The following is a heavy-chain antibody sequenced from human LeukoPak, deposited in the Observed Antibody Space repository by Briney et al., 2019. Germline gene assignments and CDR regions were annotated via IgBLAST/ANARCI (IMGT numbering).Heavy chain of an antibody. CDR2: ISSSSSYI. CDR3: AKVPRGHYFDY. D-gene: IGHD3-10*01. V-gene: IGHV3-21*04. J-gene: IGHJ4*02. CDR1: GFTFSSYS. Sequence: GGSLRLSCAASGFTFSSYSMNWVRQAPGKGLEWVSSISSSSSYIYYADSVKGRFTISRDNSKNTLYLQMNSLRAEDTAVYYCAKVPRGHYFDYWGQGTLVTVSS.